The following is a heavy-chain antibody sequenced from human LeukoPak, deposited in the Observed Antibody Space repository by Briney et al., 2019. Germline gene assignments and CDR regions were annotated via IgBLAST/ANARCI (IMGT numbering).Heavy chain of an antibody. CDR2: ISASGGST. D-gene: IGHD3-3*01. CDR1: GFTFSSYA. CDR3: ARDTGYDFWSGYYPVDY. J-gene: IGHJ4*02. Sequence: GGSLRLSCAASGFTFSSYAMSWVRQAPGKGLEWVSGISASGGSTYYADSVKGRFTISRDNSKNTLYLQMNSLRAEDTALYYCARDTGYDFWSGYYPVDYWGQGTLVTVSS. V-gene: IGHV3-23*01.